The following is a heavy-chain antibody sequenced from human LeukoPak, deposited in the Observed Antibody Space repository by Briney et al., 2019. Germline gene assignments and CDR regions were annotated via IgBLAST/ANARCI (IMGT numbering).Heavy chain of an antibody. CDR3: VLGDILTGYWAEYFAY. V-gene: IGHV1-2*02. D-gene: IGHD3-9*01. J-gene: IGHJ4*02. CDR2: INPNNGDT. Sequence: ASVKVSCKASGYMFTGYYMHWVRQAPGQGLEWMGWINPNNGDTNHGQRFQGRVTMTRDTSISTAYMELSRLRSDDTAVYYCVLGDILTGYWAEYFAYWGQGTLVTVSS. CDR1: GYMFTGYY.